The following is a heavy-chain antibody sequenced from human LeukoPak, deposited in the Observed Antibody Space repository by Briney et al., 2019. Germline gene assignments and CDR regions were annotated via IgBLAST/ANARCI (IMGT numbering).Heavy chain of an antibody. CDR2: ISYDGDHK. J-gene: IGHJ4*02. V-gene: IGHV3-30-3*01. D-gene: IGHD1-26*01. Sequence: GGSLRPSCAASGFTFTDYAIHWVRQAPGKGLEWVAVISYDGDHKYYPDSVKGRFTISRDNSKSTVYLQMNSLRVEDTAVYFCAREYYSGNYYVFDYWGQGTLVTVSS. CDR1: GFTFTDYA. CDR3: AREYYSGNYYVFDY.